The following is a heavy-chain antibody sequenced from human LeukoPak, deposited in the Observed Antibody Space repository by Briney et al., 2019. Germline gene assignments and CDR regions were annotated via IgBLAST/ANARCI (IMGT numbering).Heavy chain of an antibody. CDR2: IYYSGST. CDR3: ARFMVRGVRNPAYFDY. CDR1: GGSISSGDYY. D-gene: IGHD3-10*01. V-gene: IGHV4-30-4*01. J-gene: IGHJ4*02. Sequence: SQTLSLTCTVSGGSISSGDYYWSWIHQPPGKGLEWIGYIYYSGSTYYNPSLKSRVTISVDTSKNQFSLKLSSVTAADTAVYYCARFMVRGVRNPAYFDYWGQGTLVTVSS.